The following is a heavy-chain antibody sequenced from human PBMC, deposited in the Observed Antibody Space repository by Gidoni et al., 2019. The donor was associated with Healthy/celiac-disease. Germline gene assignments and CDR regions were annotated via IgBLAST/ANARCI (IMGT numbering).Heavy chain of an antibody. CDR2: IKSKTDGGTT. V-gene: IGHV3-15*01. J-gene: IGHJ3*02. Sequence: EVQLVESGGGLVKPGGSLRLSCAASGFTLSNAWMSWGRQAPGKGLEWVGRIKSKTDGGTTDYAAPVKGRFTISRDDSKNTLYLQMNSLKTEDTAVYYCTTPYSSGWYEEGAFDIWGQGTMVTVSS. CDR3: TTPYSSGWYEEGAFDI. D-gene: IGHD6-19*01. CDR1: GFTLSNAW.